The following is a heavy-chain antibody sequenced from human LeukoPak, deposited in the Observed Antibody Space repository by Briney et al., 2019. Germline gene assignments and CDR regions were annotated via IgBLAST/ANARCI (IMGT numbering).Heavy chain of an antibody. Sequence: SLRLSCAASGFTFSSYAMSWVRQAPGKGLEWVGFIGSKAYGGTTEYAASVKGRFTISRDDSKSIAYLQMNSLKTEDTAVYYCRAGPGPIFGVVHAFDIWGQGTMVTVSS. V-gene: IGHV3-49*04. D-gene: IGHD3-3*01. CDR3: RAGPGPIFGVVHAFDI. CDR1: GFTFSSYA. J-gene: IGHJ3*02. CDR2: IGSKAYGGTT.